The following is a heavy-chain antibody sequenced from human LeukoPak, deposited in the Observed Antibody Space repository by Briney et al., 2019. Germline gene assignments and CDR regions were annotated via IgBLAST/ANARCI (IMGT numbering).Heavy chain of an antibody. V-gene: IGHV1-18*04. CDR1: GYTFTSYG. CDR2: ISAYNGNT. J-gene: IGHJ4*02. D-gene: IGHD3-10*01. CDR3: ARDPTQYYYGSGSYPDY. Sequence: ASVKVSCKASGYTFTSYGISWVRQAPGQGLEWMGWISAYNGNTNYAQKLQGRVTMTTDTSTSTAYMELRSLRSDDTAMYYCARDPTQYYYGSGSYPDYWGQGTLVTVSS.